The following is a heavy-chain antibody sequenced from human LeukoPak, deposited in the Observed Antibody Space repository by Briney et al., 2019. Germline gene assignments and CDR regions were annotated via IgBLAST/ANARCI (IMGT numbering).Heavy chain of an antibody. Sequence: GGSPRLSCAASGFTFSSYAMSWVRQAPGKGLGWVSAISGSGGSTYYADSVKGRFTLSRDNSKNTLYLQMNSLRAEDTAVYYCAKDPRAQYCSSTSCSHYDYWGQGTLVTVSS. V-gene: IGHV3-23*01. J-gene: IGHJ4*02. D-gene: IGHD2-2*01. CDR2: ISGSGGST. CDR1: GFTFSSYA. CDR3: AKDPRAQYCSSTSCSHYDY.